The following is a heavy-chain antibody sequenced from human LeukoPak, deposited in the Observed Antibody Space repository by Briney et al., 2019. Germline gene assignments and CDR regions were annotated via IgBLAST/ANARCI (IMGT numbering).Heavy chain of an antibody. CDR2: ISSSSSNI. Sequence: GGSLRLSCAVSGFTFSSYAMSWVRQAPGKGLDWVSSISSSSSNIYYADSVKGRFTISRDNAKNSLYLQMNSLRAEDTAVYYCARVAGYCSSTSNCYSDYWGQGTLVSVSS. D-gene: IGHD2-2*01. CDR3: ARVAGYCSSTSNCYSDY. J-gene: IGHJ4*02. CDR1: GFTFSSYA. V-gene: IGHV3-21*01.